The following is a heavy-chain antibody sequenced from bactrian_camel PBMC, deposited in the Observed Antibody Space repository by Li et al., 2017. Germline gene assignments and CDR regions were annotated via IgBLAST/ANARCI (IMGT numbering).Heavy chain of an antibody. V-gene: IGHV3S53*01. CDR2: ILFNTSTT. CDR3: VAGRAEGRWCPVEATFSDLFPY. J-gene: IGHJ4*01. D-gene: IGHD1*01. Sequence: QVQLVESGGGSVKAGGSLRLSCTLSETGYVTTGCMGWFRQAPGKEREGVATILFNTSTTRHADSVKGRFTISQDNGRNAVDLQIYTLKPEDTAMYYCVAGRAEGRWCPVEATFSDLFPYRGQGTQVTVS. CDR1: ETGYVTTG.